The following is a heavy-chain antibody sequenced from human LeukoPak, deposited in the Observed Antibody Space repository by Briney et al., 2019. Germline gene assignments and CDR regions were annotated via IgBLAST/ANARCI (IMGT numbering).Heavy chain of an antibody. V-gene: IGHV3-11*01. CDR3: ARDQMPLYSGSYYYYYYYGMDV. Sequence: GGSLRLSCAASGFTFSDYYMSWIRQAPGKGLEWGSYISSSGSTIYYADSVKGRFTISRDNAKNSLYLQMNSLRAEDTAVYYCARDQMPLYSGSYYYYYYYGMDVWGQGTTVTVSS. J-gene: IGHJ6*02. CDR1: GFTFSDYY. CDR2: ISSSGSTI. D-gene: IGHD3-10*01.